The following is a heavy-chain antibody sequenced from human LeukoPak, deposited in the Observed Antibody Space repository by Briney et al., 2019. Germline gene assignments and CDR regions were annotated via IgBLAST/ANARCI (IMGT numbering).Heavy chain of an antibody. CDR3: ARGRNCGGDCYYFAY. CDR1: GGSINGYY. Sequence: SETLSLTCAVSGGSINGYYWSWIRQPAGKGLEWIGRIYTSGTTNYNPSLKSRVTMSVDTSKNQFSLKLSSVTAADTAVYYCARGRNCGGDCYYFAYWGQGTLVTVSS. CDR2: IYTSGTT. V-gene: IGHV4-4*07. D-gene: IGHD2-21*02. J-gene: IGHJ4*02.